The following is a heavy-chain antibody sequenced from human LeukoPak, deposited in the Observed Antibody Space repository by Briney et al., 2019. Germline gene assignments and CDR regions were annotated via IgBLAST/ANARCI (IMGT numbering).Heavy chain of an antibody. Sequence: SETLSLTCTVSGGSISSYYWSWIRQPPGKGLEWIGYIYYSGSTNYNPSLKSRVTISVDTSKNQFSLKLSSVTAADTAVYYCASQMYSSGWYPFDYWGQGTLVIVSS. CDR1: GGSISSYY. CDR2: IYYSGST. J-gene: IGHJ4*02. D-gene: IGHD6-19*01. V-gene: IGHV4-59*01. CDR3: ASQMYSSGWYPFDY.